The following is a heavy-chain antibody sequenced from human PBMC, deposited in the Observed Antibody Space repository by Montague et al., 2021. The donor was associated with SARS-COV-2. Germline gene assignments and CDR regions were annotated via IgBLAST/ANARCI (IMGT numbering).Heavy chain of an antibody. CDR1: GGSFSGYY. Sequence: SETLSLTCAVYGGSFSGYYWSWIRQPPGKGLEWIGEIYHSGSTNYNPSLKSRVTISVDTSKNQFSLWLSSVTAADTAVYYCARDPGYTSFTRWYFDPWGPGTLVTVS. D-gene: IGHD5-18*01. CDR3: ARDPGYTSFTRWYFDP. J-gene: IGHJ2*01. V-gene: IGHV4-34*01. CDR2: IYHSGST.